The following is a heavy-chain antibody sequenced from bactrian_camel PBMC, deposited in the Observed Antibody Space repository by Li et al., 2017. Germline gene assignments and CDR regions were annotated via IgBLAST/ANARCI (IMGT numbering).Heavy chain of an antibody. CDR1: GYPGSLGC. J-gene: IGHJ4*01. CDR2: IDRDGKS. V-gene: IGHV3S42*01. Sequence: VQLVESGGGSVQAGGSLRLSCVVYGYPGSLGCMGWFRQAPGQGRGGVAAIDRDGKSMYATSVKGRFTISQDNSKNTLFLQMNNLKPEDTAMYYCAAGLWVGNHLEYNYWGQGTQVTVS. CDR3: AAGLWVGNHLEYNY. D-gene: IGHD5*01.